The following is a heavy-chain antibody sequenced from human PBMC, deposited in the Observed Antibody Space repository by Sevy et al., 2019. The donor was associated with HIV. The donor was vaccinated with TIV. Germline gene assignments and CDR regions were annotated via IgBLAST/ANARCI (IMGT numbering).Heavy chain of an antibody. D-gene: IGHD3-22*01. CDR1: GFTFSSYS. Sequence: GGSLRLSCAASGFTFSSYSMNWVRQAPGKGLEWVSYISSSSSTIYYADSVKGRFTISRDNAKNSLYLQMNSLRDEDXXXXXXARGDNXXDXXGYYYDDAFDIWGQGTMVTVSS. J-gene: IGHJ3*02. CDR3: ARGDNXXDXXGYYYDDAFDI. CDR2: ISSSSSTI. V-gene: IGHV3-48*02.